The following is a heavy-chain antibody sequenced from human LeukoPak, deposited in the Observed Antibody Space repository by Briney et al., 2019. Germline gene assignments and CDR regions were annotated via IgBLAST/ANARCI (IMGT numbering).Heavy chain of an antibody. D-gene: IGHD3-22*01. J-gene: IGHJ5*02. V-gene: IGHV3-74*01. CDR3: ARDLGQYYDTSDNWFDP. CDR1: GITFSNYW. Sequence: GGSLRLSCAASGITFSNYWMHWVRQAPGKGLVWVSRINSDGINTSYADSVKGRFTTSRGNAKNTLNLQMNSLRAEDTAVYYCARDLGQYYDTSDNWFDPWGQGTLVTVSS. CDR2: INSDGINT.